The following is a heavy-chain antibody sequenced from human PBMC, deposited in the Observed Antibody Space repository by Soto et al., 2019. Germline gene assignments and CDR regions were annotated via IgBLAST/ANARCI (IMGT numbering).Heavy chain of an antibody. Sequence: ASVKVSCKASGYTFTGYYMHWVRQAPGQGLEWMGWINPNSGGTNYAQKFQGRVTMTRDTSISTAYMELSRLRSDDTAVYYCARVQWIQLCLRFGWFDPWGQGTLVTVSS. CDR3: ARVQWIQLCLRFGWFDP. D-gene: IGHD5-18*01. J-gene: IGHJ5*02. V-gene: IGHV1-2*02. CDR1: GYTFTGYY. CDR2: INPNSGGT.